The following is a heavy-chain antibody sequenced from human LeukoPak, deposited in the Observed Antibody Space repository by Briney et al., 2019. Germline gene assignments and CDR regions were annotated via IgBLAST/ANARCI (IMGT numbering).Heavy chain of an antibody. CDR1: GIAFRNYA. Sequence: PGGSLRLSCVASGIAFRNYAMSWVRQAPGKGLEWVSAISASGRSTYYADSVKGRFTISRDNSKNTLYLQMNSLRAEDTAVYYCAKDLLIQLPTYFDYWGQGTLVTVSS. CDR3: AKDLLIQLPTYFDY. J-gene: IGHJ4*02. V-gene: IGHV3-23*01. D-gene: IGHD2-2*01. CDR2: ISASGRST.